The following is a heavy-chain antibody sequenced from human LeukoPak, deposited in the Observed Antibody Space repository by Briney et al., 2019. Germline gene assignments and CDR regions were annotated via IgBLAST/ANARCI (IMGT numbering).Heavy chain of an antibody. D-gene: IGHD3-22*01. Sequence: GRSLRLSCAASGFTFSSYAMHWVRQAPGKGLEWVAVISYDGSNKYYADSVKGRSTISRDNSKNTLYLQMNSLRAEDTAVYYCARGRTRYYYDSSGNFDYWGQGTLVTVSS. CDR3: ARGRTRYYYDSSGNFDY. CDR2: ISYDGSNK. J-gene: IGHJ4*02. V-gene: IGHV3-30-3*01. CDR1: GFTFSSYA.